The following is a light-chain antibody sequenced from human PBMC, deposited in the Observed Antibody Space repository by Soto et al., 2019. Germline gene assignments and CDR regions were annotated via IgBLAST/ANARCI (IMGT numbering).Light chain of an antibody. Sequence: DIQMTQSPSSLSASVGDRVTITCQASQDISNYLNWYQQKPGKAPKLLIYDASNLETGDPSRFSGSGSGTDFAVTISSRRPEDIAPYYCQQYANPPPYTFGQGTKLEIK. V-gene: IGKV1-33*01. CDR3: QQYANPPPYT. CDR2: DAS. CDR1: QDISNY. J-gene: IGKJ2*01.